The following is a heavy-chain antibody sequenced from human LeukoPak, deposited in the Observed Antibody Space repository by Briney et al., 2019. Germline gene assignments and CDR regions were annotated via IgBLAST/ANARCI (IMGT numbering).Heavy chain of an antibody. V-gene: IGHV3-53*01. CDR2: IYSGGYT. J-gene: IGHJ4*02. CDR3: ARVRYRLAETYIDY. D-gene: IGHD3-16*01. CDR1: GFTFSTYS. Sequence: GGSLRLSCAASGFTFSTYSMNWVRQAPGKGLEWVSVIYSGGYTYYADSVKGRFTISRDNSKNTLYLQMNSLRAEDTAVYYCARVRYRLAETYIDYWGQGTLVTVSS.